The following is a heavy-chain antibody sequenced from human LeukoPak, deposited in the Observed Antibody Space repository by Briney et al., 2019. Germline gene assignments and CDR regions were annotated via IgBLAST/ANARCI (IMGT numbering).Heavy chain of an antibody. Sequence: ASVXFXXXXXXXXXXXXIIXWVPQAPGQERECIGWISYYNGNRNYAQKLQGSVTMTTYTSTSTAYMELRSLRSDDTAVYYCARVQWLKKWGLIDYWGQGTLVTVSS. J-gene: IGHJ4*02. CDR2: ISYYNGNR. V-gene: IGHV1-18*01. D-gene: IGHD6-19*01. CDR1: XXXXXXXI. CDR3: ARVQWLKKWGLIDY.